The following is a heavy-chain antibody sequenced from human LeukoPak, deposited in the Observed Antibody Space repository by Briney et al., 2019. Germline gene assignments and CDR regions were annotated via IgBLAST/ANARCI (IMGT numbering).Heavy chain of an antibody. J-gene: IGHJ4*02. CDR1: GVSISSSNSY. Sequence: SETLSLTCTVSGVSISSSNSYWGWIRQPPGKGLEWIGSIYYSGNTYYNASLKSQVSISIDTSKNQFSLRLTSVTAADTAVYYCAKHYMGSYDNRGLDYWGQGSLVTVSS. CDR2: IYYSGNT. D-gene: IGHD3-10*01. CDR3: AKHYMGSYDNRGLDY. V-gene: IGHV4-39*01.